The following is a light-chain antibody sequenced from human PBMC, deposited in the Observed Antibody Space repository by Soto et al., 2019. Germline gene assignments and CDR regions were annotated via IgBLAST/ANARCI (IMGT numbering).Light chain of an antibody. J-gene: IGKJ4*02. CDR3: QKYNSAPLT. V-gene: IGKV1-27*01. Sequence: DIQMTQSPSSLSASVGDRVSITCRASQGISDYLAWYQQKPGRAPKLLIYDASILETGVPSRFSGSGSGTEFTLTISSLQPDDDATYYCQKYNSAPLTFGGGTKVEIK. CDR1: QGISDY. CDR2: DAS.